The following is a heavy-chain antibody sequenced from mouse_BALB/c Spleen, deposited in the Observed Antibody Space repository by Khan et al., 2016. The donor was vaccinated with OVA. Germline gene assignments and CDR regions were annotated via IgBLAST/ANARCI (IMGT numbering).Heavy chain of an antibody. V-gene: IGHV1S132*01. CDR2: IYPGTGST. Sequence: QVQLKQSGGDLVRPGASVKLSCKTSGYIFTSYWIHWVKQRPGQGLEWIARIYPGTGSTYYNEKFKGKATLTADTSSSTAYLQLSSLKYEDSSDNLCGGGSGYGNFFAYWGQGTLVTVSA. J-gene: IGHJ3*01. CDR3: GGGSGYGNFFAY. CDR1: GYIFTSYW. D-gene: IGHD2-1*01.